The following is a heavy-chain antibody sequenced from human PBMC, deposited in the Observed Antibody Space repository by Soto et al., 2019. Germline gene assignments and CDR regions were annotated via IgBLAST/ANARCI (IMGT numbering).Heavy chain of an antibody. Sequence: SETLSLTCAVYGGSFSGYYWSWIRQPPGKGLEWIGEINHSGSTNYNPSLKSRVTISVDTSKNQFSLKLSSVTAADTAVYYCARVQSLRSYCYYYMDVWGKGTTVTVSS. J-gene: IGHJ6*03. D-gene: IGHD4-17*01. V-gene: IGHV4-34*01. CDR3: ARVQSLRSYCYYYMDV. CDR1: GGSFSGYY. CDR2: INHSGST.